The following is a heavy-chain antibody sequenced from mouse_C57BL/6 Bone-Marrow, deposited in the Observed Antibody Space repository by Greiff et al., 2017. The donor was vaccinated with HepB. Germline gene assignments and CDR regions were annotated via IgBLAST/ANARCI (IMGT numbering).Heavy chain of an antibody. Sequence: EVQGVESGGGLVKPGGSLKLSCAASGFTFSSYAMSWVRQTPEKRLEWVATISDGGSYTYYPDNVKGRFTISRDNAKNNLYLQMSHLKSEDTAMYYCARDGYYYYFDYWGQGTTLTVSS. J-gene: IGHJ2*01. CDR2: ISDGGSYT. CDR1: GFTFSSYA. D-gene: IGHD2-3*01. V-gene: IGHV5-4*01. CDR3: ARDGYYYYFDY.